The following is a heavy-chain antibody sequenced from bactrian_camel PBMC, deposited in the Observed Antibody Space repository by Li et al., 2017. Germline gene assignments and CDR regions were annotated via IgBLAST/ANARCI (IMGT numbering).Heavy chain of an antibody. CDR2: VYISNGRA. CDR1: GYTYGTNY. V-gene: IGHV3S61*01. J-gene: IGHJ4*01. CDR3: AASRLGSTINWRHERRWGY. D-gene: IGHD4*01. Sequence: HVQLVESGGGSVQAGGSLRLSCVASGYTYGTNYMAWFRQAPGKEREGVANVYISNGRALYADSVKGRFTISQDRGKKTVYLQMNSLVPEDTGMYYCAASRLGSTINWRHERRWGYWGQGTQVTVS.